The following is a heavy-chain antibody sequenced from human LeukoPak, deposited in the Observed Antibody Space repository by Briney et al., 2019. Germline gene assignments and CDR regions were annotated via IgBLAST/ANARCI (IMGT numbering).Heavy chain of an antibody. J-gene: IGHJ4*02. CDR3: AKSPAAAVQDYFDY. V-gene: IGHV3-30*02. D-gene: IGHD6-13*01. Sequence: GGSLRLSCAASGFTFSSYGMHWVRRAPGKGLEWVAFIRYDGSNKYYADSVKGRFTISRDNSKNTLYLQMNRLRAEDTAVSYCAKSPAAAVQDYFDYWGQGTLVTVSS. CDR1: GFTFSSYG. CDR2: IRYDGSNK.